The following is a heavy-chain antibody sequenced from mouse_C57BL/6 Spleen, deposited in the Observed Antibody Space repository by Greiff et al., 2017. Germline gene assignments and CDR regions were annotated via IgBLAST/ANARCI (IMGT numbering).Heavy chain of an antibody. D-gene: IGHD2-3*01. CDR2: IRLKSDNYAT. CDR3: LIYDFYSFDV. Sequence: EVKVVESGGGLVQPGGSMKLSCVASGFTFSNYWMNWVRQSPEKGLEWVAQIRLKSDNYATHYAESVKGRFTSSRYDSKSIVYLLMNNLRAEDTGIYYCLIYDFYSFDVWRTGTTVTVSS. J-gene: IGHJ1*03. CDR1: GFTFSNYW. V-gene: IGHV6-3*01.